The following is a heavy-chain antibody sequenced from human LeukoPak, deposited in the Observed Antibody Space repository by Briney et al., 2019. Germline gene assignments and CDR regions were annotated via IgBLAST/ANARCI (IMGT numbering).Heavy chain of an antibody. J-gene: IGHJ6*03. CDR1: GGSISSYY. CDR3: ARGHSSGSYYYYYYMDV. V-gene: IGHV4-59*01. CDR2: IYYSGST. Sequence: PSETLSLTCTVSGGSISSYYWSWIRQPPGKGLEWIGYIYYSGSTNYNPSLKSRVTISVDTSKNQFSLKLSSVTAADTAVYYCARGHSSGSYYYYYYMDVWGKGTTVTVSS. D-gene: IGHD6-19*01.